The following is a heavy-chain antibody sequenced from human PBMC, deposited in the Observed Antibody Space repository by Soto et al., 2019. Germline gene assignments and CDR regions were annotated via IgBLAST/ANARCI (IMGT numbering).Heavy chain of an antibody. CDR3: AREDSLRYFDWLSNFDY. D-gene: IGHD3-9*01. V-gene: IGHV3-48*01. CDR2: IGIGSSTT. CDR1: GFTFRNYG. J-gene: IGHJ4*02. Sequence: GGSLRLSCAASGFTFRNYGMNWVRQAPGKGLEWVSYIGIGSSTTYYADSVKGRFTISRDNAKNSLYLQMNGLRAEDTAVYYCAREDSLRYFDWLSNFDYWGQGALVPVSS.